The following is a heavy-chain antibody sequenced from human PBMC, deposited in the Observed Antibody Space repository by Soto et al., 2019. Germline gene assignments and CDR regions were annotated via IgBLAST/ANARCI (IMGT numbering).Heavy chain of an antibody. V-gene: IGHV4-31*03. CDR2: IYYSGDT. CDR3: ARSPRGYYDGSVYYYVDYFDH. J-gene: IGHJ4*02. CDR1: GGSISSGGYY. Sequence: QVQLQELGPGLVKSSQTLSLTCSVSGGSISSGGYYWSWIRQHPGKGLEWIGYIYYSGDTYYNPSLKRRVTISEDRSKNRFSLKLSFVTAADAAVYYCARSPRGYYDGSVYYYVDYFDHWGQGTLVTVSS. D-gene: IGHD3-22*01.